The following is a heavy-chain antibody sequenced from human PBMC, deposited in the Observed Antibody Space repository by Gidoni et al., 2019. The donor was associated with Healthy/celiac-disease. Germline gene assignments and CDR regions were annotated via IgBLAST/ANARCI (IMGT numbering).Heavy chain of an antibody. CDR2: IYSGGST. CDR1: GFTVSSNY. Sequence: EVQLVESGGGLVQPGGSLRFSCAASGFTVSSNYMSWVRQAPGKGLEWVSVIYSGGSTYYAESVKGRFTISRDNSKNTLYLQMNSLRAEDTAVYYCARDRVDTAIRYGMDVWGQGTTVTVSS. CDR3: ARDRVDTAIRYGMDV. V-gene: IGHV3-66*02. J-gene: IGHJ6*02. D-gene: IGHD5-18*01.